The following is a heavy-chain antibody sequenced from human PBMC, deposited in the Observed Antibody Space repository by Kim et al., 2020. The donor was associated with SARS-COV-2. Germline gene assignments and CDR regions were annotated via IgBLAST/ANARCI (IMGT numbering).Heavy chain of an antibody. J-gene: IGHJ6*02. V-gene: IGHV4-34*01. CDR3: ARGRAGVVSSPRMGLGPHYDYYAMDV. D-gene: IGHD3-3*01. CDR1: AGSFSGYH. CDR2: INHSGAT. Sequence: SETLSLTCAVYAGSFSGYHWTWIRQSPGKGLEWIGEINHSGATNYNPSLESRVALSVDTSKNQLSLKVKSVTAADTAVYFCARGRAGVVSSPRMGLGPHYDYYAMDVWGQGTTVSVSS.